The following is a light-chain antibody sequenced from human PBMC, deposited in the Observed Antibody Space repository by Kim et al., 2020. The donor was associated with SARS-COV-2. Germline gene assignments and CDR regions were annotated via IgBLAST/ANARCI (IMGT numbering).Light chain of an antibody. CDR1: QSVGSSY. V-gene: IGKV3-20*01. Sequence: WSPGERATLSCRASQSVGSSYLAWFQQKPGQAPRLLIYGVSSRATGIPDRFSGSGSGADFTLTISRLEPEDFAVYYCQRYGSAWTFGQGTKVDIK. CDR3: QRYGSAWT. CDR2: GVS. J-gene: IGKJ1*01.